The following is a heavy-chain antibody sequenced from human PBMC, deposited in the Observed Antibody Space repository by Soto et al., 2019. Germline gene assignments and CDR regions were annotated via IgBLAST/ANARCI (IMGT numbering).Heavy chain of an antibody. CDR2: ISGSGAST. D-gene: IGHD4-17*01. Sequence: GGSLRLSCGASGFTFGSYAMSWVRQAPGKGLEWVSGISGSGASTYYAASVKGRFTISRDNSKNTLYLQMNSLRAEDTAVYYCAKDRQRCSDYWGQGTLVTVSS. V-gene: IGHV3-23*01. CDR3: AKDRQRCSDY. J-gene: IGHJ4*02. CDR1: GFTFGSYA.